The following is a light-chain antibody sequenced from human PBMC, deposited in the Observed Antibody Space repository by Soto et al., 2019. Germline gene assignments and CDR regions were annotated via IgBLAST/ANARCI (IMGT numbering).Light chain of an antibody. CDR2: AAS. J-gene: IGKJ4*01. CDR3: QQSYLTPLT. Sequence: DIQMTQSPSSLSASVGDRVTITCRASQSIRSYLNWYQENPGKAPKLLIYAASSLQSGVPSRFSGSGSGTDFTLTISSLQPEDFATYYCQQSYLTPLTFGGGTKVDIK. CDR1: QSIRSY. V-gene: IGKV1-39*01.